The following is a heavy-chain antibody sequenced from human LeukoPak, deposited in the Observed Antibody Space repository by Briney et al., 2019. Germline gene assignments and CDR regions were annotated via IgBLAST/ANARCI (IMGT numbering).Heavy chain of an antibody. J-gene: IGHJ4*02. CDR2: IYYSGNT. V-gene: IGHV4-59*01. CDR3: ARAPYCTNGLCYPRYYFDY. D-gene: IGHD2-8*01. Sequence: SETLSLTCTVSGGSISTYYWSWIRQPPGKGLEWIGYIYYSGNTNCNPSLKSRVTISIDTSKNQFSLKLSSVTAADTAVYYCARAPYCTNGLCYPRYYFDYWGQGTLVTVSS. CDR1: GGSISTYY.